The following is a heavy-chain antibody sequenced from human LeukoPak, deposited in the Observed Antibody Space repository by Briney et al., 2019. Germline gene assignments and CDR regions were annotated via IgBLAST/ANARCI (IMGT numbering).Heavy chain of an antibody. V-gene: IGHV1-2*02. CDR3: ARVGSGGSSSAEYFQH. J-gene: IGHJ1*01. CDR2: INPNSGGT. D-gene: IGHD2-15*01. Sequence: GASVKVSCKASGYTFTGYYMHWVRQAPGQGLEWMGWINPNSGGTNYAQKFQGRVTMTRDTSISTAYTELSRLRSDDTAVYYCARVGSGGSSSAEYFQHWGQGTLVTVSS. CDR1: GYTFTGYY.